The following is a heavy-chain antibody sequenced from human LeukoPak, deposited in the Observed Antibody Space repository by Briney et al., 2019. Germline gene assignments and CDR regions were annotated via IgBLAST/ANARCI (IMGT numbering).Heavy chain of an antibody. CDR3: ARGQFGFDY. Sequence: PGGSLRLSCAASGFTFSDYYMSWIRQAPGKGLEGVSYISSSSSYTNYADSVKGRFTISRDNAKTSLYLQMNSLRDEDTAVYYCARGQFGFDYWGQGTLVTVSS. J-gene: IGHJ4*02. CDR1: GFTFSDYY. V-gene: IGHV3-11*06. D-gene: IGHD3-16*01. CDR2: ISSSSSYT.